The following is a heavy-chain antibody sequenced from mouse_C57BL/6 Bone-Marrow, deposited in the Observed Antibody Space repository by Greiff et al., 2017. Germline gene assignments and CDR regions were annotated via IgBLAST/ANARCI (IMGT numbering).Heavy chain of an antibody. CDR1: GYTFTSYW. V-gene: IGHV1-64*01. CDR2: IHPNSGST. CDR3: ARGPPHYYGSSYWYFDV. Sequence: QVQLQQPGAELVKPGASVKLSCKASGYTFTSYWMHWVKQRPGQGLEWIGMIHPNSGSTNYNEKFKSKATLTVDKSSSTAYMQLSSLTSEDSAVYYCARGPPHYYGSSYWYFDVWGTGTTVTVSS. J-gene: IGHJ1*03. D-gene: IGHD1-1*01.